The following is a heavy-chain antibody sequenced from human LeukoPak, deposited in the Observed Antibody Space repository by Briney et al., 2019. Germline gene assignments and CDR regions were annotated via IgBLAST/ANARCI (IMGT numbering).Heavy chain of an antibody. V-gene: IGHV3-30*02. D-gene: IGHD3-16*01. J-gene: IGHJ4*02. CDR1: GFTFSSYG. CDR3: AKDYGGASNF. Sequence: GGSLRLSCAASGFTFSSYGMHWVRQAPGKGLEWVAFIRYDGSNKYYADSVKGRFTISRDNSKSTVYLQMNSLRPEDTASYYCAKDYGGASNFWGQGTLVTVSS. CDR2: IRYDGSNK.